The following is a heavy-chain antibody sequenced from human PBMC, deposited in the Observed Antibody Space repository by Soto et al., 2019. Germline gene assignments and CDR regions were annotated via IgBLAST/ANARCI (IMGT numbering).Heavy chain of an antibody. CDR1: GFTFSSSG. D-gene: IGHD6-19*01. V-gene: IGHV3-30*18. CDR3: AKDSCGWYGRWGYSIDF. J-gene: IGHJ4*02. Sequence: GGSLRLSCAASGFTFSSSGMHWVRQAPGKGLEWVAVISYDGSNKYYADSVKGRFTISRDNSKNTLYLQMNSLRAEDTAVYYCAKDSCGWYGRWGYSIDFWGQGTLVTVSS. CDR2: ISYDGSNK.